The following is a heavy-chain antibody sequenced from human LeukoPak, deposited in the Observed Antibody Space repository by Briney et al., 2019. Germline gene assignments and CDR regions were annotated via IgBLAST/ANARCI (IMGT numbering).Heavy chain of an antibody. J-gene: IGHJ4*02. V-gene: IGHV1-18*01. D-gene: IGHD5-18*01. Sequence: GASVKVSCRSSGYTFTTYGITWVRQAPGQGLEWMGCISTYNGNTNYAQKLQGRVTMTTDTSTSTAYMELRSLRSDDTAMYYCARDRMDTETYFDYWGQGTLVTVSS. CDR1: GYTFTTYG. CDR2: ISTYNGNT. CDR3: ARDRMDTETYFDY.